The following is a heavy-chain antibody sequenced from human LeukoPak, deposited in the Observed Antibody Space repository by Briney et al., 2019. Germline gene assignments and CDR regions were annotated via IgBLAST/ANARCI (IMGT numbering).Heavy chain of an antibody. V-gene: IGHV3-21*01. CDR2: ISSSSSYI. D-gene: IGHD3-22*01. J-gene: IGHJ4*02. CDR1: GFTFSSYW. Sequence: GGSLRLSCAASGFTFSSYWMHWVRQAPGKGLEWVSSISSSSSYIYYADSVKGRFTISRDNAKNSLYLQMNSLRAEDTAVYYCARDYYDSSGSPLFDYWGQGTLVTVSS. CDR3: ARDYYDSSGSPLFDY.